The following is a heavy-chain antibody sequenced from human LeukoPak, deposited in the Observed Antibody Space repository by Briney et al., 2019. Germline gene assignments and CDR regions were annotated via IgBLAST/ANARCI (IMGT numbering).Heavy chain of an antibody. J-gene: IGHJ5*02. CDR1: GGSISSYY. D-gene: IGHD3-10*01. V-gene: IGHV4-4*07. CDR3: ARDRYGSGSYYKSWFDP. CDR2: IYTSGST. Sequence: PSGTLSLTCTVSGGSISSYYWSWIRQPAGKGLEWIGRIYTSGSTNYNPSLKSRVTMSVDTSKNQFSLRLSSVTAADTAVYYCARDRYGSGSYYKSWFDPWGQGTLVTVSS.